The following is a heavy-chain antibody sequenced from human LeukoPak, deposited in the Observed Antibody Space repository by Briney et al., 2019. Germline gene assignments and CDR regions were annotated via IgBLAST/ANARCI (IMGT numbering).Heavy chain of an antibody. CDR3: AKDRVSPGFNLFDP. CDR2: ISDSGGST. CDR1: GLTFSNYA. V-gene: IGHV3-23*01. Sequence: AGGSLRLSCAASGLTFSNYAMSWVRQAPGKGLEWASGISDSGGSTHYADSVKGRFTISRDNSKSTLFLQMNSLRAEDTAIYYCAKDRVSPGFNLFDPWGQGTLVTVSS. J-gene: IGHJ5*02. D-gene: IGHD2/OR15-2a*01.